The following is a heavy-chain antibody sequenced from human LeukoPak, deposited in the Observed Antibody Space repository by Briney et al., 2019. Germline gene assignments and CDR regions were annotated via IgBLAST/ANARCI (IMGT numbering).Heavy chain of an antibody. CDR1: GGSISSGGYY. V-gene: IGHV4-31*03. J-gene: IGHJ4*02. Sequence: SETLSLTCTVSGGSISSGGYYWSWIRQHPGKGLEWIGYIYYSGSTYYNPSLKSRVTILVDTSKNQFSLKLSSVTAADTAVYYCARGDQLTGTHYFDYWGQGTLVTVSS. D-gene: IGHD7-27*01. CDR3: ARGDQLTGTHYFDY. CDR2: IYYSGST.